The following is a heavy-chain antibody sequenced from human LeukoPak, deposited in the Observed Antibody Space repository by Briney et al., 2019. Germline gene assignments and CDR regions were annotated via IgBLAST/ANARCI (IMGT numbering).Heavy chain of an antibody. CDR1: GYSFNGYY. D-gene: IGHD6-19*01. J-gene: IGHJ4*02. CDR2: INPDTVGT. Sequence: ASVKVSCKASGYSFNGYYLHWLRQAPGQAFEWMGWINPDTVGTNYVHNFQGRVTMTRDTSISAAYMELSSLRSGDTAIYYCARGPRYTSGRHAESFSIDYWGQGTLVTVSS. V-gene: IGHV1-2*02. CDR3: ARGPRYTSGRHAESFSIDY.